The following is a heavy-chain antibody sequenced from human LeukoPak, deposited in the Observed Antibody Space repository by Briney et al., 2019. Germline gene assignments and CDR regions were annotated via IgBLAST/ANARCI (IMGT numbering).Heavy chain of an antibody. J-gene: IGHJ4*02. CDR2: INHSGST. CDR1: GGSFSGYY. D-gene: IGHD3-22*01. Sequence: SETLSLTCAVYGGSFSGYYWSWIRQPPGKGLEWIGEINHSGSTNYNPSLKSRVTISVDTSKNQFSLKLSSVTAADTAVYYCARSSSYYDSSGGYWGQGTQVTVSS. CDR3: ARSSSYYDSSGGY. V-gene: IGHV4-34*01.